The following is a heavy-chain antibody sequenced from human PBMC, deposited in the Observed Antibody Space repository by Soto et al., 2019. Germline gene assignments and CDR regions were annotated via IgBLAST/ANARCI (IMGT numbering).Heavy chain of an antibody. D-gene: IGHD6-6*01. CDR2: IYYSGST. J-gene: IGHJ6*02. CDR1: GGSISSGGYY. Sequence: SETLSLTCTVSGGSISSGGYYWSWIRQHPGKGLEWIGYIYYSGSTYYNPSLKSRVTISVDTSKNQFSLKLSSVTAADTAVYYCARGDHIAALDYYYGMDVWGQGTTVTVSS. CDR3: ARGDHIAALDYYYGMDV. V-gene: IGHV4-31*03.